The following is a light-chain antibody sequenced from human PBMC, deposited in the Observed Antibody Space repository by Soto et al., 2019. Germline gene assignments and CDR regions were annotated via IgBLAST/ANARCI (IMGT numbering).Light chain of an antibody. CDR2: DAS. CDR3: QQTYETPRT. CDR1: QSISGW. J-gene: IGKJ1*01. V-gene: IGKV1-5*01. Sequence: DIQMTQSPSTLSASVGDRVTITCRASQSISGWLAWYQQKPGEAPTLLIFDASSLESGVPSRFSGSGSETDFTLTISSLQPEDFVSYYCQQTYETPRTFGQGTKVDVK.